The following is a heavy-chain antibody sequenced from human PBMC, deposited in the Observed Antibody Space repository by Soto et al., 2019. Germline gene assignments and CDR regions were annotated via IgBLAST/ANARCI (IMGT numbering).Heavy chain of an antibody. J-gene: IGHJ4*02. CDR2: IYYSGRT. V-gene: IGHV4-39*01. Sequence: SETLSLTCTVSGGSISSSSYYWGWIRQPPGKGLEWIGSIYYSGRTYYNPSLKSRVTISVDTSKNQFSLKLSSVTAADTAVYYCARQGSGSYYGSGSYYNYFDYWGQGTLVTVSS. CDR1: GGSISSSSYY. D-gene: IGHD3-10*01. CDR3: ARQGSGSYYGSGSYYNYFDY.